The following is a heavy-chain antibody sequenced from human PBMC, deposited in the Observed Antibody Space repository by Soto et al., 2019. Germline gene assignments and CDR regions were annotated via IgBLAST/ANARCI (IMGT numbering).Heavy chain of an antibody. CDR2: IIPIFGTA. V-gene: IGHV1-69*12. CDR1: GGTFSSYA. CDR3: ARDEGGSGPTWREYYFDY. D-gene: IGHD3-10*01. J-gene: IGHJ4*02. Sequence: QVQLVQSGAEVKKPGSSVKVSCKASGGTFSSYAISWVRQAPGQGLEWMGGIIPIFGTANYAQKFQGRVTITAEESTSTAYMELSSLRSEDTAVYYCARDEGGSGPTWREYYFDYWGQGTLVTVSS.